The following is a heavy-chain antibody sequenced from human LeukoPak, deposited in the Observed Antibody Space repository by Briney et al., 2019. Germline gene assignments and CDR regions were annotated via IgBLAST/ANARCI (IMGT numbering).Heavy chain of an antibody. V-gene: IGHV4-59*08. CDR2: IYYSGST. D-gene: IGHD6-13*01. Sequence: SETLSLTCTVSGGSISSYYWSWIRQPPGKGLEWIGYIYYSGSTNYNPSLKSRVTISVDTSKNQFSLKLSSVTAADTAVYYCARATPMYSSSWYNWFDPWGQGTLVTVSS. CDR1: GGSISSYY. J-gene: IGHJ5*02. CDR3: ARATPMYSSSWYNWFDP.